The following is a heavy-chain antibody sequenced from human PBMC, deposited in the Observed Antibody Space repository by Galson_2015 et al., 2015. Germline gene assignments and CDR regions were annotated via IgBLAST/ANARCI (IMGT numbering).Heavy chain of an antibody. CDR1: GFTFSSYR. J-gene: IGHJ2*01. CDR2: ITSASSYI. D-gene: IGHD2-2*01. V-gene: IGHV3-21*01. Sequence: SLRLSCAASGFTFSSYRMNWVRQAPGKGLEWVSSITSASSYIYYADSVKGRFTISRDNAKTSLSLQMNSLRDEDTAVYYCARDLLRYCSSTSCQFRDWYFDLWGRGTLVTVSS. CDR3: ARDLLRYCSSTSCQFRDWYFDL.